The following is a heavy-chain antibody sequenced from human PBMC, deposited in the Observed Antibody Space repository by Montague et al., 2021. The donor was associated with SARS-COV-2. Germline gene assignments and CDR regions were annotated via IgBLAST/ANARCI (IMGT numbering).Heavy chain of an antibody. CDR2: VYPFDSDA. V-gene: IGHV5-51*01. J-gene: IGHJ4*02. CDR3: ARLSRATTDFGDF. CDR1: GYSFTTYW. Sequence: QSVAEVKKSGESLKITCKGSGYSFTTYWIAWVRQKPGKGLEWMGIVYPFDSDARYSPSFDGQATISADKSITTTYLQWSSLKASDTAIYYCARLSRATTDFGDFWGRGTLVTVSP. D-gene: IGHD4/OR15-4a*01.